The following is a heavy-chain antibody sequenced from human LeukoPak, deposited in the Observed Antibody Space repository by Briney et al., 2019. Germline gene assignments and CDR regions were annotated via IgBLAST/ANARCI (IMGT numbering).Heavy chain of an antibody. CDR2: IYYSGST. Sequence: SETLSLTCAVSGGSISSYYWSWVRQPPGKGLEWIGSIYYSGSTYYNPSLKSRVTISLDMSKNQFSLDLNSVTAADTAMYYCARSQGGSYSPFDYWGQGILVTVSS. D-gene: IGHD1-26*01. CDR3: ARSQGGSYSPFDY. V-gene: IGHV4-59*12. CDR1: GGSISSYY. J-gene: IGHJ4*02.